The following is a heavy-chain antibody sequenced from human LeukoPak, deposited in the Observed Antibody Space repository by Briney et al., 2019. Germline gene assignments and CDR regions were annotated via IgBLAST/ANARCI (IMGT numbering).Heavy chain of an antibody. CDR2: ISAYNGNR. V-gene: IGHV1-18*01. D-gene: IGHD2-2*01. Sequence: ASVKVSCKASGYTFNSYGISWVRQAPGQGLEWMGWISAYNGNRNYAQKFQGRVAMTTDTSTSTAYMEPRSLRSDDTAMYYCARVLDWDCTRTSCYGGLMAYFDYWGQGTLVTVSS. CDR3: ARVLDWDCTRTSCYGGLMAYFDY. J-gene: IGHJ4*02. CDR1: GYTFNSYG.